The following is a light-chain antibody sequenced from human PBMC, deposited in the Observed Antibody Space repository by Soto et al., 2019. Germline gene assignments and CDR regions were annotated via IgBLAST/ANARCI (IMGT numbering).Light chain of an antibody. V-gene: IGKV1-39*01. Sequence: DIHMTQSPSSLSPSVGYKFTITCRASQDIRNYLNWYQQKPGKAPKVLIFGASSLYTGVPKRLRGSGFGTELTITISGMKNEDFATYLCQQSFTKNWTFGHGTKVDIK. J-gene: IGKJ1*01. CDR2: GAS. CDR3: QQSFTKNWT. CDR1: QDIRNY.